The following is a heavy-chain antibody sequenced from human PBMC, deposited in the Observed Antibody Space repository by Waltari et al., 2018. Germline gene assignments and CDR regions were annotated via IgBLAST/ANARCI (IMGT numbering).Heavy chain of an antibody. CDR1: GDSISSSSYY. Sequence: QLQLQESGPGLVKASETLSLTCTVSGDSISSSSYYWGWVRQPPGKGLEWMGKMYYSGSTYYSPSLKSRVTISGDTSKSQFSLKLSSVTAADTSMYYCVRHARTTSGGKHFDHWGQGMLVTVSP. CDR3: VRHARTTSGGKHFDH. D-gene: IGHD2-15*01. J-gene: IGHJ4*02. CDR2: MYYSGST. V-gene: IGHV4-39*01.